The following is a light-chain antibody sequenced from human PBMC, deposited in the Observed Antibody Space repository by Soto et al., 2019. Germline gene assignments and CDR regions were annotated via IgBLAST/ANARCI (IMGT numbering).Light chain of an antibody. Sequence: DIQMTQSPFTLSASVGDRVTITCRASQSVTTRLAWHKNKQGKAXKXXIYDASNLQTGVPTRFSGSGSGRELTITISSLQPDDFEAYDGQQYYDYPWTFGPGTKVDIK. CDR3: QQYYDYPWT. V-gene: IGKV1-5*01. CDR1: QSVTTR. J-gene: IGKJ1*01. CDR2: DAS.